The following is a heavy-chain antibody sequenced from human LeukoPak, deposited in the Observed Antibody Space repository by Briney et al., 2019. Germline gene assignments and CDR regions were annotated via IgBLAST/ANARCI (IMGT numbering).Heavy chain of an antibody. J-gene: IGHJ6*04. CDR3: AELGITMIGGV. Sequence: PGGSLRLSCTASGFAFSSYWMSWVRQAPGKGLEWVSYISSSGSTIYYADSVKGRFTISRDNAKNSLYLQMNSLRAEDTAVYYCAELGITMIGGVWGKGTTVTISS. D-gene: IGHD3-10*02. V-gene: IGHV3-48*04. CDR1: GFAFSSYW. CDR2: ISSSGSTI.